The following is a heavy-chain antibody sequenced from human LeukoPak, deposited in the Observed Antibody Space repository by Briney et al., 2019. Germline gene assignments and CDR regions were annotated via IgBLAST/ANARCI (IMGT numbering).Heavy chain of an antibody. CDR1: GFTFSSYG. CDR3: ARGQRLLRRYCSSTSCYTYDY. J-gene: IGHJ4*02. CDR2: ISYDGSNK. Sequence: PGGSLRLSCAASGFTFSSYGMHWVRQAPGKGLEWVAVISYDGSNKYYADSVKGRFTISRDNSKNTLYLQMNSLRAEDTAVYYCARGQRLLRRYCSSTSCYTYDYWGQGTLVTVSS. V-gene: IGHV3-30*03. D-gene: IGHD2-2*02.